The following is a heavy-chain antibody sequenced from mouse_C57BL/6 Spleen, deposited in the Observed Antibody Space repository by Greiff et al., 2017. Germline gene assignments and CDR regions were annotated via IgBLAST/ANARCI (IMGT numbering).Heavy chain of an antibody. D-gene: IGHD3-2*02. Sequence: QVQLQQPGAELVKPGASVKMSCKASGYTFTSYWITWVKQRPGQGLEWIGDIYPGSGSTNYNEKFKSKATLTVDTSSSTAYMQLSSLTSEDSAVYYCARRRQLRREGYAMDYWGQGTSVTVSS. J-gene: IGHJ4*01. CDR2: IYPGSGST. V-gene: IGHV1-55*01. CDR3: ARRRQLRREGYAMDY. CDR1: GYTFTSYW.